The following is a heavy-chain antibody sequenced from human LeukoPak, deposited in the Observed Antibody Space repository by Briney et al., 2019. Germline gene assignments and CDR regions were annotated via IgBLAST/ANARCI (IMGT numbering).Heavy chain of an antibody. Sequence: ASVKVTCKASVGTFSSYAIRGVRQAPARGGAGMGGIISIFGKANYEQKLQGRVTITADKSTSTLCMELSGVRSEDTAGYYCAREAVAGTSFDYWGQGTLVTVSS. V-gene: IGHV1-69*06. CDR2: IISIFGKA. CDR1: VGTFSSYA. CDR3: AREAVAGTSFDY. J-gene: IGHJ4*02. D-gene: IGHD6-19*01.